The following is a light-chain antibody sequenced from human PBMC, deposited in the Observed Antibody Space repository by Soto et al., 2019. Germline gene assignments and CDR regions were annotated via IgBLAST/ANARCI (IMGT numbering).Light chain of an antibody. CDR3: AAWDDSLTGPV. V-gene: IGLV1-44*01. CDR1: RSDIGSNS. Sequence: QSVLTQPPSASGTPGQTVIISCSGSRSDIGSNSVNWYQHLPGTAPKLLIYNNNQRPSGVPDRFSGSKSGTSASLAISGLQSEDDADYYCAAWDDSLTGPVFETGTKVTVL. CDR2: NNN. J-gene: IGLJ1*01.